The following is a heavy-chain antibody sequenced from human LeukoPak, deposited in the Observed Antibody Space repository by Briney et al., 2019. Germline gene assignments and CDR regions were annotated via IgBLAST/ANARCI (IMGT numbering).Heavy chain of an antibody. D-gene: IGHD6-19*01. Sequence: GGSLRLSCAASGFTFSSYSMNWVRQAPGKGLEWVSSISSSSSYIYYADSVKGRFTISRDNAKNSLYLQMNSLRAEDTAVYYCARDLAGARYYFDYWGQGTLVTVSS. V-gene: IGHV3-21*01. CDR2: ISSSSSYI. J-gene: IGHJ4*02. CDR1: GFTFSSYS. CDR3: ARDLAGARYYFDY.